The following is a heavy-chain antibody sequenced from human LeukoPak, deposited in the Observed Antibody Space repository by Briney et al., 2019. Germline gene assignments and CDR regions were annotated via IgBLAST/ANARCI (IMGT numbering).Heavy chain of an antibody. V-gene: IGHV4-34*01. J-gene: IGHJ4*02. CDR1: GGSFSGYY. CDR3: ARYIAAAGHDY. CDR2: INHSGST. Sequence: SETLSLTCAVYGGSFSGYYWSWIRQPPGKGLEWIGEINHSGSTNYNPSLKSRVTISVDTSKNQFSLKLSSVTAADTAVYYCARYIAAAGHDYWGQGTLVTVSS. D-gene: IGHD6-13*01.